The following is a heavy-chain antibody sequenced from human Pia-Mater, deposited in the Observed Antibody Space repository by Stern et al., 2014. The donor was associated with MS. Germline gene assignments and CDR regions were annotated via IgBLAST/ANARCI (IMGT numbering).Heavy chain of an antibody. CDR1: GYIFTNYW. CDR2: IYPDDSDT. Sequence: EVQLVESGAEVKKPGESLKISCKVSGYIFTNYWIGWVRQMPGKGLEWMGIIYPDDSDTRYSPSFQGQVTISADKSISTAYLHWSSLKASDTAMYFCARHEEGSTVLTGWGQGTLITVSS. V-gene: IGHV5-51*01. CDR3: ARHEEGSTVLTG. J-gene: IGHJ4*02. D-gene: IGHD4-17*01.